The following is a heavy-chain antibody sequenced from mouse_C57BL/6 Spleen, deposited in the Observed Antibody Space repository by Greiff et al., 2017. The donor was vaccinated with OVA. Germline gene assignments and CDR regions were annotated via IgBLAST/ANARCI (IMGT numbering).Heavy chain of an antibody. J-gene: IGHJ3*01. Sequence: VMLVESGPELVKPGASVKISCKASGYAFSSSWMNWVKQRPGKGLEWIGRIYPGDGDTNYNGKFKGKATLTADKSSSTAYMQLSSLTSEDSAVYFCARQEKDYSNLAYWGQGTLVTVSA. V-gene: IGHV1-82*01. D-gene: IGHD2-5*01. CDR1: GYAFSSSW. CDR3: ARQEKDYSNLAY. CDR2: IYPGDGDT.